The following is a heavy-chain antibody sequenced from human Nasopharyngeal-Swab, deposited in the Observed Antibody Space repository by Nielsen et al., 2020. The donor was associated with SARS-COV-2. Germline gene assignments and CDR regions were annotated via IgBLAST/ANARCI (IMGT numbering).Heavy chain of an antibody. CDR1: GFTVSSNY. CDR3: AKPIVRGVPDYYYYYGMDV. D-gene: IGHD3-10*01. CDR2: IYSGGST. J-gene: IGHJ6*02. Sequence: GESLKISCAASGFTVSSNYMSWVRQAPGKGPEWVSVIYSGGSTYYADSVKGRFTISRDNSKNTLYLQMNSLRAEDTAVYYCAKPIVRGVPDYYYYYGMDVWGQGTTVTVSS. V-gene: IGHV3-53*05.